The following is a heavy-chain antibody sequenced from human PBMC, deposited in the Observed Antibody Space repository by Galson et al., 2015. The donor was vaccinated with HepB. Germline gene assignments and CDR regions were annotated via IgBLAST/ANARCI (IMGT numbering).Heavy chain of an antibody. CDR1: GFTFSSYA. CDR3: AKGGLSTYYYDSSGYRHYYYYYMDV. CDR2: LSGSGGST. Sequence: SLRLSCAASGFTFSSYAMSWVRQAPGKGLEWVSALSGSGGSTYYADSVKGRFTISRDNSKNTLYLQMNSLRAEDTAVYYCAKGGLSTYYYDSSGYRHYYYYYMDVWGKGTTVTVSS. V-gene: IGHV3-23*01. D-gene: IGHD3-22*01. J-gene: IGHJ6*03.